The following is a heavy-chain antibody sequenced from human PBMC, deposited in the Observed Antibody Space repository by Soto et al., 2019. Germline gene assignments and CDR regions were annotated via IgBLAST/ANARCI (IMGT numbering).Heavy chain of an antibody. J-gene: IGHJ5*02. Sequence: EVQLVESGGGLVQPGGSLRLSCAASGFTFSGHWMHWVRQAPGKGLVWVSRIKSDGRSTSYADSVKGRFTVSRDNAKNTRYLQMNSLRAEDTAVYYCARSDWFDPWGQGPLVTVSS. CDR1: GFTFSGHW. CDR3: ARSDWFDP. CDR2: IKSDGRST. V-gene: IGHV3-74*01.